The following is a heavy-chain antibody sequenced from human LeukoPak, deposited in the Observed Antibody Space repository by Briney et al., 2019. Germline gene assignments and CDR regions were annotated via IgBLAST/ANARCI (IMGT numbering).Heavy chain of an antibody. J-gene: IGHJ4*02. CDR3: ARGDSSSWAKYFDY. CDR2: IYHSGST. V-gene: IGHV4-30-2*01. D-gene: IGHD6-13*01. Sequence: SQTLSLTCAVSGGSISGGGYSWSWIRQPPGKGLEWIGYIYHSGSTYYNPSLKSRVTISVDRSKNQFSLKLSSVTAADTAVYYCARGDSSSWAKYFDYWGQGTLVTVSS. CDR1: GGSISGGGYS.